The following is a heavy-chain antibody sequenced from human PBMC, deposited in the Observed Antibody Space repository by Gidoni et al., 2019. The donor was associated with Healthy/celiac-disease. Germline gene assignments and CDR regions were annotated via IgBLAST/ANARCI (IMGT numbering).Heavy chain of an antibody. V-gene: IGHV4-34*01. CDR1: GGSFSGYY. J-gene: IGHJ4*02. CDR3: ASGEMTLFY. Sequence: QVQLQQWGAGLLTPSETLSLTCAVYGGSFSGYYGSWIRQPPGKGLEWIGEINHSGSTNYNPSLKSRVTISVDTSKNQFSLKLSSVTAADTAVYYCASGEMTLFYWGQGTLVTVSS. CDR2: INHSGST.